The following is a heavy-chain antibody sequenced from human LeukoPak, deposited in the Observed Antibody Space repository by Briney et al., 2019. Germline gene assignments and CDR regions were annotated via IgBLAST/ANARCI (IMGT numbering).Heavy chain of an antibody. Sequence: RPSETLSLTCIVSGGSVSSGNYYWSWIRQPPGKGPEWIGYIYSSGSTNYNPSLKSRVTISVDTSKNQFSLMVSSVTAADTALYYCARGVPTATARWFDPWGQGTLVTVSS. CDR3: ARGVPTATARWFDP. CDR1: GGSVSSGNYY. J-gene: IGHJ5*02. V-gene: IGHV4-61*01. CDR2: IYSSGST. D-gene: IGHD2-21*02.